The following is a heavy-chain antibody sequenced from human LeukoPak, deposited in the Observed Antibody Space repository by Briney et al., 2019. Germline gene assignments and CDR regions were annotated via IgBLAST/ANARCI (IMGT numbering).Heavy chain of an antibody. V-gene: IGHV3-7*01. Sequence: PGGSLRLSCAASGFTLSSYWMSWVRQAPGKGLEWVANIKQDGSEKYYADSVKGRFTISRDNSKNTLYLQMNSLRAEDTGVYYCAKDLSSGSRRAYWGQGTLVTVSS. CDR1: GFTLSSYW. CDR3: AKDLSSGSRRAY. CDR2: IKQDGSEK. D-gene: IGHD6-19*01. J-gene: IGHJ4*02.